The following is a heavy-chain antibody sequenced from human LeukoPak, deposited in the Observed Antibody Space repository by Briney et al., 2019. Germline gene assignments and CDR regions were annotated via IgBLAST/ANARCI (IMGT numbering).Heavy chain of an antibody. Sequence: GASVKVSCKASEYTFTNYYLHWVRQAPGQGLDWMGIINPSGGTTRYAQKFQGRVTVTRDTSTTTVYMEVSSLRSEDTAVYYCATAHFGDYGNDYYHYYMDVWGKGTTVTVS. J-gene: IGHJ6*03. CDR1: EYTFTNYY. CDR2: INPSGGTT. CDR3: ATAHFGDYGNDYYHYYMDV. D-gene: IGHD4-17*01. V-gene: IGHV1-46*01.